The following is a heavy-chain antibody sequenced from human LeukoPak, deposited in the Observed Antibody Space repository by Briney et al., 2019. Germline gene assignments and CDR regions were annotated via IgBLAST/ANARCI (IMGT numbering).Heavy chain of an antibody. D-gene: IGHD3-16*01. CDR1: GFSVSYYY. CDR3: AKAGLITRGMDV. Sequence: GGSLRLSCAASGFSVSYYYMSWVRQAPGRGLEWVSALSSGDNTHYADSVNGRFTISRDNSKNTLYLQMNSLRAEDTAVYYCAKAGLITRGMDVWGQGTTVTVSS. CDR2: LSSGDNT. V-gene: IGHV3-53*05. J-gene: IGHJ6*02.